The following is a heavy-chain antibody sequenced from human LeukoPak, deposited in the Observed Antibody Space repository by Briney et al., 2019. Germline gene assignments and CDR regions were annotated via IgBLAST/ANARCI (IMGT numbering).Heavy chain of an antibody. CDR2: IKQDGSEK. J-gene: IGHJ6*03. CDR3: ARHYYGSGSYYFYYYYYMDV. V-gene: IGHV3-7*01. D-gene: IGHD3-10*01. Sequence: GGSLRLSCAASGFTFSSYWMSWVRQAPGKGLEWVANIKQDGSEKYYVDSVKGRFTISRDNAKNSLYLQMNSLRAEDTAVYYCARHYYGSGSYYFYYYYYMDVWGKGTTVTISS. CDR1: GFTFSSYW.